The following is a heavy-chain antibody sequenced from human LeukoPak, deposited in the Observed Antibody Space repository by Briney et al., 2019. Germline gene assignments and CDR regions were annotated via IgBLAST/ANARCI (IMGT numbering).Heavy chain of an antibody. CDR2: IYYSGST. V-gene: IGHV4-59*01. CDR3: TRFTYQDYFDY. CDR1: GVSITSYY. J-gene: IGHJ4*02. Sequence: SETLSLTCTVSGVSITSYYWSWVRQPPGKGLEWIGYIYYSGSTNYNPSLKSRVTISVDTSKNQFSLKLSSVTAADTAVYYCTRFTYQDYFDYWGQGTLVTVSS. D-gene: IGHD2-2*01.